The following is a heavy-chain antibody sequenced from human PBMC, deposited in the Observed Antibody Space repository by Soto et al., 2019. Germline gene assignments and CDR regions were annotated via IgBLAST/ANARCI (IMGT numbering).Heavy chain of an antibody. D-gene: IGHD6-19*01. CDR2: INPSGGST. J-gene: IGHJ4*02. CDR1: GYTFPSYH. Sequence: QVKLMHSGAEGKKPGASVKVSCKASGYTFPSYHMNWVRQVPGQGLEWMGIINPSGGSTSYTQKFQGRVTMTRDTSTSTAYLELGSLTSEDTAVYYCASSSGWYAAKDHWGQGTLVIVSS. CDR3: ASSSGWYAAKDH. V-gene: IGHV1-46*01.